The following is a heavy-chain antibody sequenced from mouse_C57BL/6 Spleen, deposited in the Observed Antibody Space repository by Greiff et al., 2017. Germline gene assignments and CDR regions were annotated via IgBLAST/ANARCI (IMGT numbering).Heavy chain of an antibody. Sequence: VQLQQPGTELARPGTSVKLSCKASGYTFTSYWMHWVKQRPGQGLEWIGVIDPSDSYTNYNQKFKGKATLTVDTSSSTAYMQLSSLTSEDSAVYYGARGPITTVVAGGFGDWGQGTTLTVAS. D-gene: IGHD1-1*01. CDR2: IDPSDSYT. J-gene: IGHJ2*01. V-gene: IGHV1-59*01. CDR1: GYTFTSYW. CDR3: ARGPITTVVAGGFGD.